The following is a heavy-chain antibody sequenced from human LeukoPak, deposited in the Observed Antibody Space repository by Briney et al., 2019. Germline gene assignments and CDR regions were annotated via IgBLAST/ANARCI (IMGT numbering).Heavy chain of an antibody. CDR1: GFTVSSNS. Sequence: GGSLRLSCTVSGFTVSSNSMSWVRQAPGKGLEWVSFIYSDNTHYSDSVKGRFTISRDNSKNTLYLQMNSLRAEDTAVYYCAREGVHYFDSSGYFPAYFDPWGQGTLVTVSA. CDR3: AREGVHYFDSSGYFPAYFDP. J-gene: IGHJ5*02. V-gene: IGHV3-53*01. CDR2: IYSDNT. D-gene: IGHD3-22*01.